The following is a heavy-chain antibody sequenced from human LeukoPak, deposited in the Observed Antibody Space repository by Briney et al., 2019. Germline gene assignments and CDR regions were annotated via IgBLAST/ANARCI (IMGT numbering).Heavy chain of an antibody. D-gene: IGHD2-2*01. CDR2: IIPTFGTA. J-gene: IGHJ3*02. CDR3: ARASSIVVVPAGAFDI. Sequence: ASVKVSCKASGGTFSSYAISWVRQAPGQGLEWMGGIIPTFGTANYAQKFQGRVTITADESTSTAYMELSSLRSEDTAVYYCARASSIVVVPAGAFDIWGQGTMVTVSS. CDR1: GGTFSSYA. V-gene: IGHV1-69*13.